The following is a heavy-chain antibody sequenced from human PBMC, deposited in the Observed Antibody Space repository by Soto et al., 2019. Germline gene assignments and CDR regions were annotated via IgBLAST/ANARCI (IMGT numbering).Heavy chain of an antibody. CDR3: ARDGIAVAGTDYYYYMDV. CDR2: INPNGGNT. Sequence: GASVKVSCKASGYTFSSYYIHWVRQAPGQGLEWIGIINPNGGNTNYAQKLQGRVTMTTDTSTSTAYMELRSLRSDDTAVYYCARDGIAVAGTDYYYYMDVWGKGTTVTVSS. J-gene: IGHJ6*03. CDR1: GYTFSSYY. V-gene: IGHV1-46*01. D-gene: IGHD6-19*01.